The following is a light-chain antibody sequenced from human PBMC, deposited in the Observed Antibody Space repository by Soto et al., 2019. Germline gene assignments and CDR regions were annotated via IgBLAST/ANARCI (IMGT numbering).Light chain of an antibody. Sequence: IVMPQSPATLSVSPGERATLSCRASQSVSSNLAWYQQKPGQAPRLLIYGASTRATGIPARFSGSGSGTEFTLTISSLQSEDFAVYYCQQYNNWPRTITFGQGTRLEIK. CDR1: QSVSSN. CDR3: QQYNNWPRTIT. J-gene: IGKJ5*01. CDR2: GAS. V-gene: IGKV3-15*01.